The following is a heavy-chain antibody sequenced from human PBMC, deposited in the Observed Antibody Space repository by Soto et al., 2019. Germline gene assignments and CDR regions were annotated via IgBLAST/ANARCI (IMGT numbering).Heavy chain of an antibody. D-gene: IGHD6-13*01. J-gene: IGHJ6*02. CDR3: ARDRQQMVLNYYGLDV. V-gene: IGHV1-18*01. CDR2: ISAYNGNT. Sequence: RQAPGQGLEWMGWISAYNGNTNYAQKLQGRVTMTTDTSTSTAYMELRSLRSDDTAVYYCARDRQQMVLNYYGLDVWGQGTTVNVSS.